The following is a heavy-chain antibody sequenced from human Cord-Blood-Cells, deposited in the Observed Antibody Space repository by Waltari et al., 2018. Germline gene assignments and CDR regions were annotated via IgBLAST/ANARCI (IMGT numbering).Heavy chain of an antibody. CDR1: GGTFSSYA. J-gene: IGHJ2*01. Sequence: QVQLVQSGAEVKQPGSSVKVSCKASGGTFSSYAISWVRQAPGQGLEWMGRIIPILGIANYAQKFQGRVTITADKSTSTAYMELSSLRSEDTAVYYCASLTQGQLVLDWYFDLWGRGTLVTVSS. D-gene: IGHD6-13*01. CDR3: ASLTQGQLVLDWYFDL. CDR2: IIPILGIA. V-gene: IGHV1-69*09.